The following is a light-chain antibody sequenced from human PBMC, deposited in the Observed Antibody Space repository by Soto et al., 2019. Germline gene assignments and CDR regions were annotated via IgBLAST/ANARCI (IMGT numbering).Light chain of an antibody. V-gene: IGKV3-20*01. CDR1: QSVRNDY. CDR3: QQYGSLPET. J-gene: IGKJ1*01. CDR2: GAS. Sequence: EVVLTQFPGTLPVSLGERATLSCRASQSVRNDYLAWYQQKRGQAPRLLIHGASTRATGIPDRFSGSGSGTDFILTISRVDPGDFSMYFCQQYGSLPETFGQGTKVDIK.